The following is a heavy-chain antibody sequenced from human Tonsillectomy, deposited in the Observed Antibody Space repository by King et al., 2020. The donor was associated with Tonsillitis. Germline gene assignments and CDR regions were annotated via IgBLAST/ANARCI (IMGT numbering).Heavy chain of an antibody. D-gene: IGHD1-26*01. CDR2: INHGGST. CDR1: GGSFSDYY. J-gene: IGHJ3*02. V-gene: IGHV4-34*01. Sequence: VQLPQWGAGLLKPSETLSLTCAVYGGSFSDYYWSWIRQPPGKGLEWIGEINHGGSTNYNPSLKSRVTISVDTSKNQFSLKLSSVTSADTAVYYCASHEINIVGATQMIPGDAFDISGQGTMVTASS. CDR3: ASHEINIVGATQMIPGDAFDI.